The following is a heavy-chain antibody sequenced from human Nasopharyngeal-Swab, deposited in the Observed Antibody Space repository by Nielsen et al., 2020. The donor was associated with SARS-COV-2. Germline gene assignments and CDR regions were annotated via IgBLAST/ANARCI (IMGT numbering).Heavy chain of an antibody. V-gene: IGHV3-30-3*01. CDR3: ARDAPDYGDYAIDY. D-gene: IGHD4-17*01. Sequence: WIRQPPGKGLEWVAVISYDGSNKYYADSVKGRFTISRDNSKNTLYLQMNSLRAEDTAVYYCARDAPDYGDYAIDYWGQGTPVTVSS. CDR2: ISYDGSNK. J-gene: IGHJ4*02.